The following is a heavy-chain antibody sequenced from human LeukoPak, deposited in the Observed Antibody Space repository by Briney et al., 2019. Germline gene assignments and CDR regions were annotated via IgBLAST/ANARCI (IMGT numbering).Heavy chain of an antibody. D-gene: IGHD3-22*01. CDR3: GRHFWNYYDRSGYVNGFDP. Sequence: GESLKISCKGSGYSFTSYWIGWVRQMPGKGLEWMGIIYPGDSDTRYSPSFQGQVTISADKSISTAYLQWSSLKGSDTAMYYCGRHFWNYYDRSGYVNGFDPWGQGNLVTVSS. J-gene: IGHJ5*02. CDR2: IYPGDSDT. CDR1: GYSFTSYW. V-gene: IGHV5-51*01.